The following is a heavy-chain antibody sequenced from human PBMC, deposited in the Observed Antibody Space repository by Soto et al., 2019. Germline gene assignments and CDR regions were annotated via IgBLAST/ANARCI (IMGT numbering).Heavy chain of an antibody. V-gene: IGHV4-31*03. Sequence: QVQQQESGPGLVKPSQTLSLTCTVSVGSISSGGYYWSWIRQHPGKGLEWIGYIYYSGSTYYNPSLKSRVTISVDTSKNQFSLKLSSVTAADTAVYYCARSPVLPDYYYYGMDVWGQGTTVTVSS. D-gene: IGHD2-2*01. J-gene: IGHJ6*02. CDR3: ARSPVLPDYYYYGMDV. CDR2: IYYSGST. CDR1: VGSISSGGYY.